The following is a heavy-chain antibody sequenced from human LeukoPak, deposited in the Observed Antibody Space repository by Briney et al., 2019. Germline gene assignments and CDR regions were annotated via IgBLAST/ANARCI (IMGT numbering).Heavy chain of an antibody. V-gene: IGHV1-24*01. D-gene: IGHD2-2*02. CDR1: GGTFSSYT. Sequence: GASVKVSCKASGGTFSSYTINWVRQAPGQGLEWMGGFDPEDGETIYAQKFQGRVTMTEDTSTDTAYMELSSLRSEDTAVYYCATDSAVVVPAAIRVDAFDIWGQGTMVTVSS. J-gene: IGHJ3*02. CDR2: FDPEDGET. CDR3: ATDSAVVVPAAIRVDAFDI.